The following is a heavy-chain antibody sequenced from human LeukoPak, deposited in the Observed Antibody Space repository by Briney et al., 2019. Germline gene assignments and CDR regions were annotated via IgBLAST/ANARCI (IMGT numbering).Heavy chain of an antibody. D-gene: IGHD5-18*01. CDR1: GFTFSSYG. J-gene: IGHJ4*02. Sequence: PGRSLRLSCAASGFTFSSYGMHWVRQAPGKGLEGVAVIWYDGSNKYYADSVNGRFTISRDNYKNTLYMQINSLRAEDTAVYYCAKDRSGYSYGGYYFDYWGQGTLVTVSS. CDR3: AKDRSGYSYGGYYFDY. CDR2: IWYDGSNK. V-gene: IGHV3-33*06.